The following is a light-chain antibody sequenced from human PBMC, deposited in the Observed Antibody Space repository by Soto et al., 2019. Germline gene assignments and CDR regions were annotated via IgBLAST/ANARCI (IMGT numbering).Light chain of an antibody. J-gene: IGKJ2*01. CDR2: SAS. CDR1: QSVSTF. V-gene: IGKV1-39*01. Sequence: DIQMTQSPSSLSASVGDRVTIACRTSQSVSTFLNWYQQKPGRAPKLLIYSASSLHSGVPSRFSGSGSGTDFTLTITSLQPDDFATYYCQPSYSVPYTFGQGTKLEIK. CDR3: QPSYSVPYT.